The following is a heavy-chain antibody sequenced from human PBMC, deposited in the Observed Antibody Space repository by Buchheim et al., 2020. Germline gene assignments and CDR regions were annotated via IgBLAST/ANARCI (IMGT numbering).Heavy chain of an antibody. CDR3: ARDPGSSSSWSIFDY. CDR2: ISTYTGNT. J-gene: IGHJ4*02. D-gene: IGHD6-13*01. Sequence: QVQLVQSGAEVKKPGASVKVSCKASGYTFTSYGISWVRQAPGQGLEWMGWISTYTGNTNSAQKLQGRVTMTTDKSTSTAYMELRSLTSDDTAVYYCARDPGSSSSWSIFDYWGQGTL. V-gene: IGHV1-18*01. CDR1: GYTFTSYG.